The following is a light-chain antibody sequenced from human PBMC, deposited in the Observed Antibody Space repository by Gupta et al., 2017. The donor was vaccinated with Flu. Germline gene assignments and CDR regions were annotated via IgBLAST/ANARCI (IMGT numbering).Light chain of an antibody. J-gene: IGLJ1*01. CDR2: GNN. CDR3: AAWEDRRNGSYV. Sequence: VAMSCSGSSSNIGSNTVNWYQQLPGTAPKLLIYGNNKRPSGGPDRFSGSKSGTSASLAISGLQSEEEADYYCAAWEDRRNGSYVFGTGTKVTVL. V-gene: IGLV1-44*01. CDR1: SSNIGSNT.